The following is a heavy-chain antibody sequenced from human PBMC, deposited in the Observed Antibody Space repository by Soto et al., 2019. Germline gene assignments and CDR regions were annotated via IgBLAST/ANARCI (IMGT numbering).Heavy chain of an antibody. V-gene: IGHV3-21*04. D-gene: IGHD5-12*01. J-gene: IGHJ1*01. CDR2: ISSSGSFR. CDR3: ARGAPGRDGYNLDFQH. CDR1: GFTFSTYA. Sequence: GGSLRLSCAASGFTFSTYAMNWVRQAPGKGREWVSSISSSGSFRYYADSVKGRFTITRDNAKNSLYLQMNSLRAQDTAVYYCARGAPGRDGYNLDFQHWGQGTLVTVSS.